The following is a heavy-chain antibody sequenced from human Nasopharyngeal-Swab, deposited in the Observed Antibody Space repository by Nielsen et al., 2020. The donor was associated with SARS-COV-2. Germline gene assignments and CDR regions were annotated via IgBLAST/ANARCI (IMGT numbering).Heavy chain of an antibody. D-gene: IGHD3-16*01. Sequence: GESLKISCTTSGFTFSSYAMNWVRQDPGKGLEWVSSVSGSGGSTHYANSVKGRFAISRDNSKNTLYLQMNSLRVEDTAIYYCAKSGSEYDYDHIPVPIDFRGQGTLVAVSS. V-gene: IGHV3-23*01. CDR2: VSGSGGST. CDR3: AKSGSEYDYDHIPVPIDF. CDR1: GFTFSSYA. J-gene: IGHJ4*02.